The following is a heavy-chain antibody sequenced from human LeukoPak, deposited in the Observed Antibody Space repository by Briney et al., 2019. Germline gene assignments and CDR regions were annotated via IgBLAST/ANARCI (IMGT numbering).Heavy chain of an antibody. CDR2: IYYSGST. D-gene: IGHD3-3*01. CDR3: ARHPGRSGYPVFDY. V-gene: IGHV4-59*08. J-gene: IGHJ4*02. CDR1: GGSISSYY. Sequence: SETLSLTCTVSGGSISSYYWSWIRQPPGKGLEWIGYIYYSGSTNYNPSLKSRVTISVDTSKNQFSLKLSSVTAADTAVYYCARHPGRSGYPVFDYWGQGTLVTVSS.